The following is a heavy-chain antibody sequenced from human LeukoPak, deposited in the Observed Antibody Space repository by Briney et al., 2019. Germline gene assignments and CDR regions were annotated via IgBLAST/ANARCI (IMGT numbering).Heavy chain of an antibody. V-gene: IGHV4-34*01. CDR2: INESGST. D-gene: IGHD3-10*01. J-gene: IGHJ6*02. CDR3: ARVGGLMIRGFMIFFGLGGYYSGMYV. Sequence: SETLSLTCGVSGGSFSGYYWSWIRRSPGKGLEWIGEINESGSTDYNPSLMSRVTISLDTSKNQFSLNLSSMTAADTAIYYCARVGGLMIRGFMIFFGLGGYYSGMYVWGQGTTVSVSS. CDR1: GGSFSGYY.